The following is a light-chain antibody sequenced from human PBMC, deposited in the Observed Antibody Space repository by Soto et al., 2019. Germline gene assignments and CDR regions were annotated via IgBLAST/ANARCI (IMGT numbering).Light chain of an antibody. CDR3: QQYDKWPRT. V-gene: IGKV3-15*01. CDR1: RSVSSSY. J-gene: IGKJ1*01. Sequence: EIVMTQSPGTLSLSPGERATLSCRASRSVSSSYLAWYQQKPGQAPRLLIYGGSARATGIPARFSGGGSGAEYTLTISSLQSEDFAVYYCQQYDKWPRTFGQGTKWIS. CDR2: GGS.